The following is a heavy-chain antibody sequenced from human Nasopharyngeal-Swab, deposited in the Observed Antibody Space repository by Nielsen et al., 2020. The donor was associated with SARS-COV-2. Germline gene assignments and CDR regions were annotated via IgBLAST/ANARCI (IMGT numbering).Heavy chain of an antibody. D-gene: IGHD2-15*01. CDR3: SVALYDYYYYGMDV. CDR1: GLTFSSYC. CDR2: IKQDGSEK. V-gene: IGHV3-7*03. J-gene: IGHJ6*02. Sequence: GGSLRLSCAASGLTFSSYCMSWVRQAPGKGLEWVANIKQDGSEKYYVDSVKGRFTISRDNAKNSLYLQMSSLRSEDTAVYYCSVALYDYYYYGMDVWGQGTTVTVSS.